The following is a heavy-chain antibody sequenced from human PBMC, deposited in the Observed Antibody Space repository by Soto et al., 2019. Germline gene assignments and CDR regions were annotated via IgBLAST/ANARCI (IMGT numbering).Heavy chain of an antibody. CDR1: GGTFSSYA. Sequence: QVQLVQSGAEVKKPGSSVKVSCKASGGTFSSYAISWVRQAPGQGLEWMGGIIPIFGTANYAQKFQGRVTITADESTNTAYMELSSLRSEDTAVYYCARAGYCSGGSCPDYYYGMDVWGQGTTVTVSS. D-gene: IGHD2-15*01. CDR2: IIPIFGTA. V-gene: IGHV1-69*01. CDR3: ARAGYCSGGSCPDYYYGMDV. J-gene: IGHJ6*02.